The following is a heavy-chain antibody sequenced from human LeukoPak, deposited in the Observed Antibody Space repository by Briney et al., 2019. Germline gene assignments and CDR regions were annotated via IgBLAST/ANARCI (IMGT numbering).Heavy chain of an antibody. J-gene: IGHJ6*02. D-gene: IGHD1-1*01. V-gene: IGHV3-21*01. CDR1: GFTFSSYS. CDR2: ISSSSSYI. CDR3: ARDLRRQERNGMDV. Sequence: PGGSLRLSCAASGFTFSSYSMNWVRQAPGKGLEWVSSISSSSSYIYYADSMKGRFTISRDNAKNSLYLQMNSLRAEDTAVYYCARDLRRQERNGMDVWGQGTTVTVSS.